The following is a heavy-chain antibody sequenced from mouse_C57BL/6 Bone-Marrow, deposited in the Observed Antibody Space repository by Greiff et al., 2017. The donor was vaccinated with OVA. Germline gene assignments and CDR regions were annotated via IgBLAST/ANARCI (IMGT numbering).Heavy chain of an antibody. Sequence: QVQLKESGPGLVAPSQSLSITCTVSGFSFTSYGVDWVRQPPGTGLEWLGVIWGGGSTNYNSATMSRLSISKDNSKSQVFLKMNRLQTDDTAMYYCAKHENYGSSPPYFDYWGQGTTLTVSS. J-gene: IGHJ2*01. CDR1: GFSFTSYG. CDR2: IWGGGST. CDR3: AKHENYGSSPPYFDY. V-gene: IGHV2-9*01. D-gene: IGHD1-1*01.